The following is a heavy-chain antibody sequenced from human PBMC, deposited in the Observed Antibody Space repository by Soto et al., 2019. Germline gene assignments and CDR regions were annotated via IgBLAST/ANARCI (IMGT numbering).Heavy chain of an antibody. CDR3: ARRGYGSRWPNVYMDV. Sequence: EAQLVESGGGLVQPGGSLRLSCAASGFTFSNYEMHWVRQAPGKGLEYVSGISNNGAHTDYAKSVKGRFTLSRDNSENNLYLQMGSLRAEDMALYYCARRGYGSRWPNVYMDVWGKGTTVTVSS. CDR2: ISNNGAHT. J-gene: IGHJ6*03. CDR1: GFTFSNYE. D-gene: IGHD6-13*01. V-gene: IGHV3-64*01.